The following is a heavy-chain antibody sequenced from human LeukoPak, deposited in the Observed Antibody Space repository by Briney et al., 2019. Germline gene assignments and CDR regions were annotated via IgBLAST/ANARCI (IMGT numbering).Heavy chain of an antibody. CDR2: IKSKTDGGTT. Sequence: GGSLRLSCAASGFTFSNAWMSWVRQAPGRGLEWVGRIKSKTDGGTTDYAAPVKGRFTISRDDSKNTLYLQMNSLKTEDTAVYYCTTVPMTVPGDNDYWGQGTLVTVSS. D-gene: IGHD3-22*01. CDR3: TTVPMTVPGDNDY. V-gene: IGHV3-15*01. CDR1: GFTFSNAW. J-gene: IGHJ4*02.